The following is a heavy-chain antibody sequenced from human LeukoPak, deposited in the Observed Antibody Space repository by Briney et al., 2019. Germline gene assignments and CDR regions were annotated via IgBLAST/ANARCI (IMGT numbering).Heavy chain of an antibody. CDR1: GFTFSSYA. D-gene: IGHD3-9*01. CDR3: AKGQHPTYDDILTGSYGMDV. V-gene: IGHV3-23*01. Sequence: HPGGSLRLSCAAAGFTFSSYAMSWVRQAPGKGLEWVSAISGSGGSTYYADSVKGRFTISRDNSKNTMYLQMNSLRAEDTAVYYCAKGQHPTYDDILTGSYGMDVWGQGTTVTVSS. CDR2: ISGSGGST. J-gene: IGHJ6*02.